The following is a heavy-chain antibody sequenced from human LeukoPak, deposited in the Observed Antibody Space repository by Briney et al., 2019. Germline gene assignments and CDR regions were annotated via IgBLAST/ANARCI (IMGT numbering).Heavy chain of an antibody. J-gene: IGHJ4*02. D-gene: IGHD3-22*01. Sequence: SVKVSCKASGGTFSRYVISWVRQAPGQGLEWMGGIIPIFGTANYAQKFQGRITITADDSTSTAYMELSSLRSEDTAVYYCARVYLKRDYYDSSAYFSFDYWGQGTLVTVSS. V-gene: IGHV1-69*13. CDR1: GGTFSRYV. CDR2: IIPIFGTA. CDR3: ARVYLKRDYYDSSAYFSFDY.